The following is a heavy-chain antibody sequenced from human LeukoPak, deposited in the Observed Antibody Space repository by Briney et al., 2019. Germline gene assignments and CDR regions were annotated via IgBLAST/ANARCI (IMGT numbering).Heavy chain of an antibody. CDR2: INSDGSST. CDR3: ARFRCFGYSSSSGY. D-gene: IGHD6-6*01. V-gene: IGHV3-74*01. CDR1: GFTFSSYW. J-gene: IGHJ4*02. Sequence: PGGSLRLSCAASGFTFSSYWMHWVRQAPGTGLVWVSRINSDGSSTSYADSVKGRFTISRDNAKNTLYLQMNSLRAEDTAVYYCARFRCFGYSSSSGYWGQGTLVTVSS.